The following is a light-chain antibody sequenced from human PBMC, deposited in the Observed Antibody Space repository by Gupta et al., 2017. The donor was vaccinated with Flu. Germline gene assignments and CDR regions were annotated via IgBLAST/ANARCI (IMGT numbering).Light chain of an antibody. CDR1: QSLVYSDGKTY. CDR3: RQHTHWPPYT. CDR2: KVS. Sequence: DVVMTQSPLSLPVTLGQPASISCRSSQSLVYSDGKTYLNWFKQRPGQSPRRLIYKVSNRDSGVPDRFSGSGYGTGFTLKISSGEEEDVGVYYCRQHTHWPPYTFGQGTKMEIK. J-gene: IGKJ2*01. V-gene: IGKV2-30*01.